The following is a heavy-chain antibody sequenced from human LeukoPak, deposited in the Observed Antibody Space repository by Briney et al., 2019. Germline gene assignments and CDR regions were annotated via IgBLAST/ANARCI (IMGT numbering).Heavy chain of an antibody. CDR2: ISGSGGST. V-gene: IGHV3-23*01. CDR1: GFTFSSYA. D-gene: IGHD4-23*01. CDR3: AKGNYGGNSGFYLTYYYYMDV. Sequence: GGSLRLSCAASGFTFSSYAMSWVRQAPGKGLEWVSAISGSGGSTYYADSVKGRFTISRDNSKNTLYLQMNSLRAEDTAVYYCAKGNYGGNSGFYLTYYYYMDVWGKGTTVTVSS. J-gene: IGHJ6*03.